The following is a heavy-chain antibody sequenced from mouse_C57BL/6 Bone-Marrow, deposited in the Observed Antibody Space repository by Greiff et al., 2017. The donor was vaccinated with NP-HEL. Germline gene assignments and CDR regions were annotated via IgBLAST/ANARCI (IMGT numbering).Heavy chain of an antibody. V-gene: IGHV5-15*04. CDR3: ARHATTVVATPYFDY. D-gene: IGHD1-1*01. J-gene: IGHJ2*01. Sequence: EVKLEESGGGLVQPGGSLKLSCAASGFTFSDYGMAWVRQAPRKGPEWVAFISNLAYSIYYADTVTGRFTISRENAKNTLYLEMSSLRSEDTAMYYCARHATTVVATPYFDYWGQGTTLTVSS. CDR1: GFTFSDYG. CDR2: ISNLAYSI.